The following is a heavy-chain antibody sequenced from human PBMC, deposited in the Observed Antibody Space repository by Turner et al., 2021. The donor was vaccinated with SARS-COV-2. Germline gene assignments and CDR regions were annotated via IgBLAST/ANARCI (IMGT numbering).Heavy chain of an antibody. V-gene: IGHV5-51*01. J-gene: IGHJ4*02. CDR2: IYPDDSDT. Sequence: EVQLVQSGAEVKKPGESLKISCKASGYNFPTYRNSWCRQRPGKGLEWMGIIYPDDSDTRYIPSFQGKVTLSADKCINTTYLQWSTLRASDTAMYYCARQEVPSISIDYWGQGSLVTVSP. CDR1: GYNFPTYR. D-gene: IGHD6-13*01. CDR3: ARQEVPSISIDY.